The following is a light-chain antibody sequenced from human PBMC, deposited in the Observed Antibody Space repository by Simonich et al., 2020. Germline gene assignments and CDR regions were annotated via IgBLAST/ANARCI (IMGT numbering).Light chain of an antibody. J-gene: IGKJ1*01. V-gene: IGKV2-28*01. Sequence: DIVMTQSPLSLPVTPGEPASISCRSSQSLLHSNGYNYLDWYLQKPGQSPQHLIYLGSNRASGVPDRFSGSGSGTDFTLKIGRVEAEDVGVYYCMQALQTEWTFGQGTKVEIK. CDR1: QSLLHSNGYNY. CDR3: MQALQTEWT. CDR2: LGS.